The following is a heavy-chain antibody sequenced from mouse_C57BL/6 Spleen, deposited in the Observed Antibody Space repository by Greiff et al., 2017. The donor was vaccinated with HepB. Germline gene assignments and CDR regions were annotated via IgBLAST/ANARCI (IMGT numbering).Heavy chain of an antibody. Sequence: VQLQQSGPELVKPGASVKMSCKASGYTFTDYNMHWVKQSHGKSLEWIGYINPNNGGTSYNQKFKGKATLTVNKSSSTAYMELRSLTSEDSAVYYCARRGDDGYFYFDYWGQGTTLTVSS. CDR1: GYTFTDYN. CDR2: INPNNGGT. J-gene: IGHJ2*01. V-gene: IGHV1-22*01. CDR3: ARRGDDGYFYFDY. D-gene: IGHD2-3*01.